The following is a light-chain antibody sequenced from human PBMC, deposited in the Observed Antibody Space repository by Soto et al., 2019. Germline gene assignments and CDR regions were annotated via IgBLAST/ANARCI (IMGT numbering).Light chain of an antibody. CDR3: QQSYSTPPIT. V-gene: IGKV1-39*01. Sequence: DIQMTQSPSSLSASVGDRVTITCRASQSISSYLNWYQQKPGKAPKLLIYAASSLQSGVPSRFSGSGSGTDFTLTISRLQPGDFATYYCQQSYSTPPITFGQGTRLEIK. CDR1: QSISSY. J-gene: IGKJ5*01. CDR2: AAS.